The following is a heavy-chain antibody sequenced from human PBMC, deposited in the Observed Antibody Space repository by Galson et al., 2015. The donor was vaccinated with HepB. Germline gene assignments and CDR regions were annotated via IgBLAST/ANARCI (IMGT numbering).Heavy chain of an antibody. CDR1: GYTFTSYG. J-gene: IGHJ3*02. CDR2: ISAYNGNT. Sequence: SVKVSCKASGYTFTSYGISWVRQAPGQGLEWMGWISAYNGNTNYAQKLQGRVTMTTDTSTSTAYMELRSLRSDDTAVYYCASRALDRGVIGAFDIWGQGTMVTVSS. V-gene: IGHV1-18*01. D-gene: IGHD3-10*01. CDR3: ASRALDRGVIGAFDI.